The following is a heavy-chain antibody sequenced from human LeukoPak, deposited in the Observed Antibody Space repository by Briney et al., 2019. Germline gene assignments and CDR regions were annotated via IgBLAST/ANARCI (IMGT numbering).Heavy chain of an antibody. Sequence: SETLSLTCAVYGGSFSGYYWSWTRQPPGKGLEWIGEINHSGSTNYNPSLKSRVTISVDTSKNQFSLKLSSVTAADTAVYYCARWSSSGWRRLDYWGQGTLVTVSS. CDR3: ARWSSSGWRRLDY. D-gene: IGHD6-19*01. V-gene: IGHV4-34*01. CDR1: GGSFSGYY. J-gene: IGHJ4*02. CDR2: INHSGST.